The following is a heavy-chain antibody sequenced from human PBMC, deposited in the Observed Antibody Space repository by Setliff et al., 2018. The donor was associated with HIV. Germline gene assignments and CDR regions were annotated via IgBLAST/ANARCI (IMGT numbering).Heavy chain of an antibody. J-gene: IGHJ6*02. CDR1: EYTFTTYA. V-gene: IGHV1-3*01. D-gene: IGHD3-10*01. Sequence: ASVKVSCKASEYTFTTYAMHWVRQAPGQRLEWMGWISVGNGNTKYSQKFQGRLTMTRDTSASTVYMELNSLKSEDTALYYCAREPHPLLFFGLPDYDTGLDVWGQGTTVTVSS. CDR2: ISVGNGNT. CDR3: AREPHPLLFFGLPDYDTGLDV.